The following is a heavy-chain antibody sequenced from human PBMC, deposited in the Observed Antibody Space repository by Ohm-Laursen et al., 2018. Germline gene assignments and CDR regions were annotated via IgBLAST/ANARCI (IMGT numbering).Heavy chain of an antibody. CDR3: AIDSGGTEHTV. J-gene: IGHJ4*02. Sequence: SLRLSCTASGFTFSSYGMHWVRQAPGKGLEWVAVISYDGSNKYYADSVKGRFTISRDNSKNTLYLRLNSLRAEDTAVYFCAIDSGGTEHTVWGQGTLVTVSS. D-gene: IGHD3-10*01. CDR2: ISYDGSNK. V-gene: IGHV3-30*03. CDR1: GFTFSSYG.